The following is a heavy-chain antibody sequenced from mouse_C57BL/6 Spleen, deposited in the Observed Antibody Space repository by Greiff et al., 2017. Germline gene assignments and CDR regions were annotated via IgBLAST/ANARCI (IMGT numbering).Heavy chain of an antibody. J-gene: IGHJ4*01. V-gene: IGHV1-26*01. D-gene: IGHD1-1*01. Sequence: EVQLQQSGPELVKPGASVKISCKASGYTFTDYYMNWVKQSHGKSLEWIGDINPNNGGTSYNQKFKGKATLTVDKSSSTAYMELRSLTSEDSAVYYCARGVTTVVARAMDYWGQGTSVTVSS. CDR2: INPNNGGT. CDR3: ARGVTTVVARAMDY. CDR1: GYTFTDYY.